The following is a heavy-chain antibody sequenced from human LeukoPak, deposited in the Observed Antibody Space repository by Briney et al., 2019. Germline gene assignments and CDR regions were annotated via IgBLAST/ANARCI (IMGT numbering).Heavy chain of an antibody. CDR3: VRRDITSRYVVWFDP. CDR1: GYSFTSYW. D-gene: IGHD2-2*01. V-gene: IGHV5-51*01. J-gene: IGHJ5*02. CDR2: IYPGDSDT. Sequence: GESLKISCKGPGYSFTSYWIGWVRQMPGKGLELMGIIYPGDSDTRYRPSFQGQVTISADKSINTAYLQWNSLKASDTAIYYCVRRDITSRYVVWFDPWGQGTPVTVS.